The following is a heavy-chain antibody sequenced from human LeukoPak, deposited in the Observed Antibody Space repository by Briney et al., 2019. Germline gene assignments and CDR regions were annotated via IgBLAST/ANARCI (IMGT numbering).Heavy chain of an antibody. D-gene: IGHD3-22*01. J-gene: IGHJ4*02. CDR1: GYTFTDYY. V-gene: IGHV1-46*01. CDR3: ARAGGYYLGYFDY. CDR2: INPSGGRT. Sequence: ASVKVSCKASGYTFTDYYIHWVRQAPGQGLEGVGVINPSGGRTTYVQKFQGRVTMTRDTSTNTVYMDLSSLRSEDTATHYCARAGGYYLGYFDYWGQGTLVTVSS.